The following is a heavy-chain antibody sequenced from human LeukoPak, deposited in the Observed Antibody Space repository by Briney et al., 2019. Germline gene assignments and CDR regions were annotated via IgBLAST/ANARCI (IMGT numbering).Heavy chain of an antibody. D-gene: IGHD5-18*01. CDR3: TRQRRAYSYGYDY. CDR2: IRSKANSYAT. CDR1: GFTFSGSA. Sequence: PGGSLKLSCAASGFTFSGSAMHWVRQASGKGLEWVGRIRSKANSYATAYAASVKGRFTIPRDDSKNTAYLQMNSLKTEDTAVYYCTRQRRAYSYGYDYWGQGTLVTVSS. V-gene: IGHV3-73*01. J-gene: IGHJ4*02.